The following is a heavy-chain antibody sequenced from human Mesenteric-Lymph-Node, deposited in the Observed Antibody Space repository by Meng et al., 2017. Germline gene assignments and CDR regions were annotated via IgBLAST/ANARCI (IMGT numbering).Heavy chain of an antibody. Sequence: GESLKISCAASGFSIDSHTMNWVRQAPGKGLEWVSSISSTSSYIYYADSVKGRFTISRHNSKNTLYLQMNSLRAEDTAVYYCATIVGANTGFDYWGQGTLVTVSS. V-gene: IGHV3-21*04. D-gene: IGHD1-26*01. CDR2: ISSTSSYI. CDR3: ATIVGANTGFDY. J-gene: IGHJ4*02. CDR1: GFSIDSHT.